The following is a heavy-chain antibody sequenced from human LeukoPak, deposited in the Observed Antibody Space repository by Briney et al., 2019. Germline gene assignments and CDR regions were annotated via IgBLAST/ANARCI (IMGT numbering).Heavy chain of an antibody. D-gene: IGHD6-13*01. J-gene: IGHJ4*02. V-gene: IGHV3-48*01. CDR2: ISSSSSTI. CDR1: GFTFSSYS. Sequence: GGSLRLSCAASGFTFSSYSMNWVRQAPGKGLEWVSYISSSSSTIYYADSVKGRFTISRDNSKNTLYLQMNSLRAEDTAVYYCAILVLQRGSSSGLDYWGQGTLVTVSS. CDR3: AILVLQRGSSSGLDY.